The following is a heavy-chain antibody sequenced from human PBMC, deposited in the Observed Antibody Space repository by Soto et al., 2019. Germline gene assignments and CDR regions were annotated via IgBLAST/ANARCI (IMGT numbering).Heavy chain of an antibody. D-gene: IGHD6-19*01. V-gene: IGHV1-18*01. J-gene: IGHJ6*02. CDR3: SRFIMVVGWFDPNYYHGMEV. Sequence: QVQLVQSGAEVKKPGASVTVSCKTSGYTFINYGINWLRQAPGQALEWMGWISGYNDNTNYAQTVKGRVTMTTDTSTGTVYMELRSLKSDDTAIYYYSRFIMVVGWFDPNYYHGMEVWGQGTTVTVSS. CDR1: GYTFINYG. CDR2: ISGYNDNT.